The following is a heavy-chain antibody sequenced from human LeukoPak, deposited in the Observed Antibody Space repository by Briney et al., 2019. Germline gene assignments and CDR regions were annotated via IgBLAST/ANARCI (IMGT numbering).Heavy chain of an antibody. V-gene: IGHV3-23*01. CDR3: AKDRITIFGVVNSASGMDV. D-gene: IGHD3-3*01. Sequence: GGSLRLSCAASGFTFSSYAMSWVRQAPGKGLEWVSAISGSGGSTYYADSVKGRFTISRDNSKNTLYLQMNSLRAEDTAVYYCAKDRITIFGVVNSASGMDVWGQGTTVTVSS. CDR2: ISGSGGST. CDR1: GFTFSSYA. J-gene: IGHJ6*02.